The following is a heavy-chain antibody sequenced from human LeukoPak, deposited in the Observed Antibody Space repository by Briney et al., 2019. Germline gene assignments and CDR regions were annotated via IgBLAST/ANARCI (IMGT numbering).Heavy chain of an antibody. CDR2: INPNSGGT. J-gene: IGHJ6*03. CDR1: GYTFTGYY. CDR3: ARAVTTYYYYYYYMDV. Sequence: ASVKVSCKASGYTFTGYYMHWVRQAPGQGLEWMGWINPNSGGTNYAQKFQGRVTMTRDTSISTAYMELSRLRSDDTAVYYCARAVTTYYYYYYYMDVWGKGTTVTVSS. V-gene: IGHV1-2*02. D-gene: IGHD4-17*01.